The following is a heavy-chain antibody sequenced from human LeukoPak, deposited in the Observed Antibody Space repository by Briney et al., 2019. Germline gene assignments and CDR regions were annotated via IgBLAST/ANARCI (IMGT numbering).Heavy chain of an antibody. J-gene: IGHJ6*03. V-gene: IGHV4-59*08. CDR3: ARTRPQDYGTSYMDV. CDR1: GDSISSDY. Sequence: SDSLSLTCNVSGDSISSDYWSWIRQTPGKGLEWIGFIFHSGTTDYNPSLQSRATISIDTSRKSFSLKLLSVTAADTAVYYCARTRPQDYGTSYMDVWGTGAAVTVSS. D-gene: IGHD4-17*01. CDR2: IFHSGTT.